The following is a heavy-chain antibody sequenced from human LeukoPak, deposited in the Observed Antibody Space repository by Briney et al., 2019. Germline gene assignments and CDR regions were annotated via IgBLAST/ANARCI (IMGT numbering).Heavy chain of an antibody. CDR2: MYHSGST. D-gene: IGHD3-10*01. CDR1: GYSISSGYY. J-gene: IGHJ4*02. Sequence: KSSETLSLTCTVSGYSISSGYYWGWIRQPPGKGLEWIGSMYHSGSTYYNPSLKSRVTMSADTSKNQFSLKLSSVTAADTAVYYCARVLDYYGSGSRDFDYWGQGTLVTVSS. V-gene: IGHV4-38-2*02. CDR3: ARVLDYYGSGSRDFDY.